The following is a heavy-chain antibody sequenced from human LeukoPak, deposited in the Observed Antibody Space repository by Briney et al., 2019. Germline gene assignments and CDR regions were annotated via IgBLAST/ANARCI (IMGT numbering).Heavy chain of an antibody. J-gene: IGHJ4*02. CDR2: TSSSGETT. CDR3: AREGNSDSSGYLPFDN. D-gene: IGHD3-22*01. Sequence: GGSLRLSCVASGFSLSSYAISWVRQAVGKGLEWVSSTSSSGETTYYADSVKGRFTISRDNSRNTLYLQMNSLRAEETAVYNCAREGNSDSSGYLPFDNWGQGTLVTVSS. CDR1: GFSLSSYA. V-gene: IGHV3-23*01.